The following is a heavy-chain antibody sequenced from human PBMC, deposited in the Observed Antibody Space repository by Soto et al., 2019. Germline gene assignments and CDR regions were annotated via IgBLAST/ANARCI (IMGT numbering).Heavy chain of an antibody. Sequence: HPGGSLRLSCAASGFTFNSYGMYWIRQAPGKGLEWVAGLAYHGRNEYYAHSVKGRFTTSRDNSNSTLFLQMNSLRPEDTAVYYCAKSYWPSINAVLTSAIDHWGRGTLVTVSS. D-gene: IGHD2-2*01. CDR3: AKSYWPSINAVLTSAIDH. CDR1: GFTFNSYG. J-gene: IGHJ4*02. CDR2: LAYHGRNE. V-gene: IGHV3-30*18.